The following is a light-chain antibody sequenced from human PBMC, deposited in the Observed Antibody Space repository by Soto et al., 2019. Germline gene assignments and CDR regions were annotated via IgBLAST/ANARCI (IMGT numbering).Light chain of an antibody. Sequence: QSVLTQPPSASGTPGQRVTISCSGSSSNIGSNPVNWYQQLPGTAPKLLIYTNDQRPSGVPDRFSGSQSGTSASLAISGLQSEDEADYYCAAWDDSLNAVGFGGGTKLTVL. J-gene: IGLJ2*01. CDR3: AAWDDSLNAVG. V-gene: IGLV1-44*01. CDR2: TND. CDR1: SSNIGSNP.